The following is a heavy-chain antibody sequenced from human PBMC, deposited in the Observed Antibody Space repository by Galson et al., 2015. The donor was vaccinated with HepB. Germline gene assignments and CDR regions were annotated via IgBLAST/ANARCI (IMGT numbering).Heavy chain of an antibody. J-gene: IGHJ4*02. CDR1: GFTFSSYG. D-gene: IGHD4-17*01. Sequence: SLRLSCAASGFTFSSYGMHWVRQAPGKGLEWVAVISYDGSNKYYADSVKGRFTISRDKSKNTLYLQMNSLRAEDTAVYYCAKDLGEDGDSVGLDYWGQGTLVTVSS. CDR2: ISYDGSNK. CDR3: AKDLGEDGDSVGLDY. V-gene: IGHV3-30*18.